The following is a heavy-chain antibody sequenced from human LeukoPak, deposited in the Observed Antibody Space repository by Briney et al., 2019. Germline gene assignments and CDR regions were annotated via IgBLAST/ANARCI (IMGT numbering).Heavy chain of an antibody. Sequence: GGSLRLSCAASGFTFSSYSMNWVRQAPGKGLEWVSYISSSSSTIYYADSVKGRFTISRDNAKNSLYLQMNSLRAEDTAVYYCARGYSSSSSSWFDPWGQGTLVTVSS. J-gene: IGHJ5*02. CDR2: ISSSSSTI. V-gene: IGHV3-48*01. CDR3: ARGYSSSSSSWFDP. D-gene: IGHD6-6*01. CDR1: GFTFSSYS.